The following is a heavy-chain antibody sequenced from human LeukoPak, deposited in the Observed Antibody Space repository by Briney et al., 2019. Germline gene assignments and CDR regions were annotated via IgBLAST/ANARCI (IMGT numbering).Heavy chain of an antibody. D-gene: IGHD5-24*01. J-gene: IGHJ4*02. Sequence: GASVKVSCKASGYTFTSYGISWVRQAPGQGLEWMGWISAYNGNTNYEQNLQGRITMTTDTSTSTAYMELRSLRSDDTAVYYCAREPYTYGLHFYFDYWGQGTLVTVSS. CDR1: GYTFTSYG. V-gene: IGHV1-18*01. CDR2: ISAYNGNT. CDR3: AREPYTYGLHFYFDY.